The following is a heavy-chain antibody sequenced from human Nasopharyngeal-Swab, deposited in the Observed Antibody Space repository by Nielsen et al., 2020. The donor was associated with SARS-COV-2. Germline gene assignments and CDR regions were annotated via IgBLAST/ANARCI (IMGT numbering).Heavy chain of an antibody. J-gene: IGHJ3*01. Sequence: GESLKISCAASGFTFSDHAIHWVRQAPGKGLEWVAVLSYDETDQYYSGSVKGRFTISRDSSKKVVYLQMNSLRPEDTGLYYCAKEMFKYGSGVSSDGFDVWGQGTRVTVSS. CDR3: AKEMFKYGSGVSSDGFDV. CDR1: GFTFSDHA. D-gene: IGHD3-10*01. V-gene: IGHV3-30*18. CDR2: LSYDETDQ.